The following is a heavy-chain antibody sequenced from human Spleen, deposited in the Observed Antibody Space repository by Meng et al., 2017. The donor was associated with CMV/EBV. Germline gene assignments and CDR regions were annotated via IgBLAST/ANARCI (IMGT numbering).Heavy chain of an antibody. Sequence: GGSLRLSCAASGFTFSGYTMNWVRQTPGKGLDWVSSISGSSGYIYYADSVKGRFTTSRDNSKNTLYLQMNSLRADDTAIYYCAKGEVRTDYWGQGTLVTVSS. V-gene: IGHV3-21*04. J-gene: IGHJ4*02. CDR1: GFTFSGYT. D-gene: IGHD4-11*01. CDR3: AKGEVRTDY. CDR2: ISGSSGYI.